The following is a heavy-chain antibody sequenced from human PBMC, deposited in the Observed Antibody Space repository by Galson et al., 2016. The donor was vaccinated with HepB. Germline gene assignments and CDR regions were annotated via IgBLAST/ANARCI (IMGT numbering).Heavy chain of an antibody. CDR3: ARDRRQQLGPHYWYFDL. CDR2: IIPILGIA. V-gene: IGHV1-69*10. J-gene: IGHJ2*01. Sequence: SVKVSCKASGGTFSSYAISWVRQAPGQGLEWMGGIIPILGIANYAQKFQGRVTITADKSTSTAYMELSSLRSEDTAVYYCARDRRQQLGPHYWYFDLWGRGTLFTVSS. CDR1: GGTFSSYA. D-gene: IGHD6-13*01.